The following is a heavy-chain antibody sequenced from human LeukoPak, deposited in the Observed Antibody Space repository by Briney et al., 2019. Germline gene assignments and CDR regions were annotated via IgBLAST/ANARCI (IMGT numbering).Heavy chain of an antibody. CDR2: IIPIFGTA. V-gene: IGHV1-69*13. J-gene: IGHJ5*02. CDR3: ARALSLVYCSSTSCLNWFDP. Sequence: GASVKVSCKASGGTFSSYAISWVRQAPGQGLEWMGGIIPIFGTANYAQKFQGRVTITADESTSTAYMELSSLRSEDTAVYYCARALSLVYCSSTSCLNWFDPWGQGTLVTVSS. CDR1: GGTFSSYA. D-gene: IGHD2-2*01.